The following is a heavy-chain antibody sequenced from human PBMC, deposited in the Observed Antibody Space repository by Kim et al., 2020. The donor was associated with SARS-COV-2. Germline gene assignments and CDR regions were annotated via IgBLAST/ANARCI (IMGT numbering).Heavy chain of an antibody. CDR1: GFTFSSYA. Sequence: GGSLRLSCAASGFTFSSYAMHWVRQAPGKGLEWVAVISYDGSNKYYADSVKGRFTISRDNSKNTLYLQMNSLRAEDTAVYYCARDTVGVAYYFDYWGQGTLVTVSS. V-gene: IGHV3-30*04. CDR2: ISYDGSNK. CDR3: ARDTVGVAYYFDY. J-gene: IGHJ4*02. D-gene: IGHD1-26*01.